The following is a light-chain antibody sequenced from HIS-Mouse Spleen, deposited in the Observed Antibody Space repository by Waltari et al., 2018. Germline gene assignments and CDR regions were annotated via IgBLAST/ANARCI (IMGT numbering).Light chain of an antibody. CDR3: CSYAGSSWV. V-gene: IGLV2-23*01. Sequence: QSALTQPASVSGSPVQSITISCTGTSRDVGMYNLVSWYQQHPGKAPKLMIYEGSKRPSGVSNRFSGSKSGNTASLTISGLQAEDEADYYCCSYAGSSWVFGGGTKLTVL. J-gene: IGLJ3*02. CDR2: EGS. CDR1: SRDVGMYNL.